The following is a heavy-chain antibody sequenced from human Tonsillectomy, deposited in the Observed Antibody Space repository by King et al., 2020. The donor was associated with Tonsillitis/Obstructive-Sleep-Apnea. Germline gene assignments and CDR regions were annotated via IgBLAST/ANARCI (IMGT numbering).Heavy chain of an antibody. J-gene: IGHJ5*02. V-gene: IGHV4-34*01. Sequence: VQLQEWGAGLLKPSETLSLTCAVYGGSFSGYYWSWIRQPPGKGLEWIGEINHIRTTNYNPSLKSRVTISVDTSKNQFSLKLTSVTAADTAVYYCARGGLWDSGDYSHNWFDPWGQGTLVTVSS. CDR2: INHIRTT. CDR1: GGSFSGYY. D-gene: IGHD4-17*01. CDR3: ARGGLWDSGDYSHNWFDP.